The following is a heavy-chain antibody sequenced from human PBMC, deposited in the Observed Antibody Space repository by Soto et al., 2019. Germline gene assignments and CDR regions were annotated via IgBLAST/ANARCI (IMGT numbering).Heavy chain of an antibody. Sequence: ASVKVSCKASGYSFTNSAIHWLRQAPGQRLEWMGWINAGSGSAKYSQKFQGRVTITRDTSASTAYMELSSLKSEDAAVYYCARVSGYYFLDYWGQGTLVTVSS. V-gene: IGHV1-3*01. D-gene: IGHD5-12*01. CDR1: GYSFTNSA. CDR2: INAGSGSA. J-gene: IGHJ4*02. CDR3: ARVSGYYFLDY.